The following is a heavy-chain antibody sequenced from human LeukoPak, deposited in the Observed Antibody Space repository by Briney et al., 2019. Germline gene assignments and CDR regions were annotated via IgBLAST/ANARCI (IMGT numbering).Heavy chain of an antibody. CDR3: ARDSGGYPGHFDY. Sequence: LSGGSLRLSCAASGFTFSGFWMHWVRQAPGKGQVRISRLHSDGSNTDYADSVKGRFTISRDNAKNTLYLQMNSLSAEDTAVYYCARDSGGYPGHFDYWGQGTLVTVSS. J-gene: IGHJ4*02. CDR2: LHSDGSNT. D-gene: IGHD1-26*01. CDR1: GFTFSGFW. V-gene: IGHV3-74*01.